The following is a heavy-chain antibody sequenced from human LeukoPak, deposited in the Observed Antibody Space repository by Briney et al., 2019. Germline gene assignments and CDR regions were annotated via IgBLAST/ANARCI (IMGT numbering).Heavy chain of an antibody. CDR2: IYYSGST. Sequence: SETLSLTCTVSGGSISSYYWSWIRQPPGKGLEWIGYIYYSGSTNYNPSLKSRVTISVDTSKNQFSLKLSSVTAADTAVYYCARDLVMVRGVIIYYYGTDVWGQGTTVTVSS. CDR1: GGSISSYY. J-gene: IGHJ6*02. CDR3: ARDLVMVRGVIIYYYGTDV. D-gene: IGHD3-10*01. V-gene: IGHV4-59*01.